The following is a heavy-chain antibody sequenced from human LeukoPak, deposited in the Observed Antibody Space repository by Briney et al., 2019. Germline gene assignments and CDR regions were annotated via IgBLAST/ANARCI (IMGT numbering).Heavy chain of an antibody. CDR2: FDPEDGET. D-gene: IGHD3-9*01. CDR1: GYTFTSYG. V-gene: IGHV1-24*01. J-gene: IGHJ4*02. Sequence: GASVKVSCRGSGYTFTSYGIGWVRQAPGKGLEWMGGFDPEDGETIYAQKFQGRVTMTEDTSTDTAYMELSSLRSEDTAVYYCATGPDILTGYLKRWGQGTLVTVSS. CDR3: ATGPDILTGYLKR.